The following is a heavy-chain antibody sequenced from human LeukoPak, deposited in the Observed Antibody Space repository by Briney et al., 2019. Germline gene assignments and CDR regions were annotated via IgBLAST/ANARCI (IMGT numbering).Heavy chain of an antibody. Sequence: GGSLRLSCAVSGFTVSSNYMSWARQAPGKGLEWVSAIYSGGSTYYADSVKGRFTISRDNSKNTLYLQMNSLRAEDTAVYYCARDKYYYYYYGMDVRGQGTTVTVSS. V-gene: IGHV3-66*01. CDR3: ARDKYYYYYYGMDV. CDR2: IYSGGST. CDR1: GFTVSSNY. J-gene: IGHJ6*02.